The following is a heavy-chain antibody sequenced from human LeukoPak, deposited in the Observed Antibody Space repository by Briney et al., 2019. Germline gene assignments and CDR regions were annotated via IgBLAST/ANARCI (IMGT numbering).Heavy chain of an antibody. CDR3: ARGEVGGTAMVTLDY. CDR1: GYTFTSYG. Sequence: GASVKVSCKASGYTFTSYGISWVRQAPGQGLEWMGWISAYNGNTNYAQKLQGRVTMTTDTSTSTAYMELRSLRSDDTAVYYCARGEVGGTAMVTLDYWGQGTLVTVSS. J-gene: IGHJ4*02. V-gene: IGHV1-18*04. D-gene: IGHD5-18*01. CDR2: ISAYNGNT.